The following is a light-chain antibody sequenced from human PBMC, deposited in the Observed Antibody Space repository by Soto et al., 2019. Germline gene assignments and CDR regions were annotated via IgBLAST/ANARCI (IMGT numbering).Light chain of an antibody. CDR3: QQYGSSPRT. CDR2: GAS. CDR1: QSVSSSY. J-gene: IGKJ1*01. V-gene: IGKV3-20*01. Sequence: EIVLTQSPGTLSLSPGERATLSCRASQSVSSSYLAWYQLKPGQATRLLIYGASSRATGIPDRFSGSGSGTDFTLTISRLDPEDFAVYFCQQYGSSPRTFGQGTKVEIK.